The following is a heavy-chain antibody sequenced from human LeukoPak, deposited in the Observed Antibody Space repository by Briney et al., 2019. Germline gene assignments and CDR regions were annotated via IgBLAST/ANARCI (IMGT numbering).Heavy chain of an antibody. V-gene: IGHV3-73*01. CDR1: GFTFSGSA. Sequence: GGSLRLSRAASGFTFSGSAMHWVRQASGKGLEWVGRIRTKANSYATAYAASVKGRFTISRDDSKNTAYLQMNSLKTEDTAVYYCTRRDCNGNSCYSYYWGQGTLVTVSS. D-gene: IGHD2-15*01. J-gene: IGHJ4*02. CDR2: IRTKANSYAT. CDR3: TRRDCNGNSCYSYY.